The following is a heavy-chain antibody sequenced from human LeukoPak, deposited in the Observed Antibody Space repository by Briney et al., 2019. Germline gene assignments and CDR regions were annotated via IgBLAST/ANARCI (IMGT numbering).Heavy chain of an antibody. CDR2: ISGSGGST. D-gene: IGHD6-13*01. CDR1: GFTFSSYA. J-gene: IGHJ4*02. Sequence: GGSLRLSCAASGFTFSSYAMSWVRQAPGKGLEWVSAISGSGGSTYYADSVKGRFTISRDNSKNTLCLQMNSLRAEDTAVYYCAKGSSSWEYYFDYWGQGTLVTVSS. V-gene: IGHV3-23*01. CDR3: AKGSSSWEYYFDY.